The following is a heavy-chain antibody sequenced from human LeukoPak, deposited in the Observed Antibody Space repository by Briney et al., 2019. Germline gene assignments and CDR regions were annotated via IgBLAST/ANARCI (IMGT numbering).Heavy chain of an antibody. CDR2: IYPGDSDT. D-gene: IGHD3-3*01. CDR1: GYSFTSYW. Sequence: RGESLKISCKGSGYSFTSYWIGWVRQMPGKGLEWMGIIYPGDSDTRYSPSFQGQVTISADKSISTAYLQWSSLKAADAAKSSGAREALRCLEWRSTYYFYYGMDVWGQGTTVTVSS. J-gene: IGHJ6*02. CDR3: AREALRCLEWRSTYYFYYGMDV. V-gene: IGHV5-51*01.